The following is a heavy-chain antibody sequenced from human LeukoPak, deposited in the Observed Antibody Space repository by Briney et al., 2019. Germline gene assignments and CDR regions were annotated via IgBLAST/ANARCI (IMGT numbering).Heavy chain of an antibody. CDR2: VSGDNGQT. CDR1: TYISSDFG. Sequence: ASVKVSCKASTYISSDFGISWVRLAPGGGLEWMGWVSGDNGQTNYGHKFYGRVTMTMETSTNTASMELRGLRSDDTAIYYCARVYLYTTGWSAAYYYFMDVWGKRTTVIVSS. J-gene: IGHJ6*03. V-gene: IGHV1-18*01. D-gene: IGHD3-16*02. CDR3: ARVYLYTTGWSAAYYYFMDV.